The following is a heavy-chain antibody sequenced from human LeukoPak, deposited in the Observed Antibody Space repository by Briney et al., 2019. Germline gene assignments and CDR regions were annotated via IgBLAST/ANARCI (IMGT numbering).Heavy chain of an antibody. D-gene: IGHD3-22*01. V-gene: IGHV4-4*02. CDR2: IYHSGST. Sequence: PSETLSLTCAVSGGSISSSNWWSWVRQPPGKGLEWIGEIYHSGSTNYNPSLKSRVTISVDKSKNQFSLKLSSVTAADTAVYYCARARSSDSSGYYYFDYWGQGTLVTVSS. J-gene: IGHJ4*02. CDR1: GGSISSSNW. CDR3: ARARSSDSSGYYYFDY.